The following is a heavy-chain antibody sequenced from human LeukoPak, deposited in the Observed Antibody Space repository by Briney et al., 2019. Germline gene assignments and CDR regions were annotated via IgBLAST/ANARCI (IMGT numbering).Heavy chain of an antibody. CDR3: ARGTPQYYGSGSYYLGSWFDP. Sequence: SETLYITCTVSGGSISSGHGWSWVRQPPGNGLEWIGEIYHLGGTSYNPSLKSRVTISMDNSKNQFSLKLYSVTAADTAVYYCARGTPQYYGSGSYYLGSWFDPWGQGTLVTVSS. CDR2: IYHLGGT. D-gene: IGHD3-10*01. V-gene: IGHV4-4*02. CDR1: GGSISSGHG. J-gene: IGHJ5*02.